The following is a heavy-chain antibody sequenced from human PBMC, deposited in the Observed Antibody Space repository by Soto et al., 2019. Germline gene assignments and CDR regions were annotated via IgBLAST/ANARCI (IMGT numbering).Heavy chain of an antibody. CDR1: GFTFDDYA. CDR3: AKDRYSSGWTGWFDP. CDR2: ISWNSGSI. Sequence: EVQLVESGGGLVQPGRSLRLSCAASGFTFDDYAMHWVRQAPGKGLEWVSGISWNSGSIGYADSVKGRFTISRDNAKNSLYLQMNSLRAEDTALYYCAKDRYSSGWTGWFDPWGQGTLVTVSS. V-gene: IGHV3-9*01. J-gene: IGHJ5*02. D-gene: IGHD6-19*01.